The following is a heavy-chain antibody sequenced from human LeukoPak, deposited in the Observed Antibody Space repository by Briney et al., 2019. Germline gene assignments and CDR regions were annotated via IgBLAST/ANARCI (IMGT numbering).Heavy chain of an antibody. V-gene: IGHV1-18*03. CDR2: ISAYNGNT. J-gene: IGHJ3*02. D-gene: IGHD2-2*01. Sequence: ASVKVSCKASGYTFISYGISWVRQAPGQGLEWMGWISAYNGNTDYAQNLQGRVTMTTDTSTSTAYMELRSLRSDDMAVYYCARDVSFATYCSSTSCYLDAFDIWGQGTMVTVSS. CDR1: GYTFISYG. CDR3: ARDVSFATYCSSTSCYLDAFDI.